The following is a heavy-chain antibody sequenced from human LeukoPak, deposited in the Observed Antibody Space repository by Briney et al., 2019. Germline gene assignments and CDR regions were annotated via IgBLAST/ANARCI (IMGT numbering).Heavy chain of an antibody. V-gene: IGHV4-39*01. CDR2: IYYSGTT. J-gene: IGHJ5*02. D-gene: IGHD1-1*01. CDR3: ARCSGLDLKNGFDP. CDR1: GGSLSSRRYF. Sequence: SETLSLTCSVSGGSLSSRRYFWGWIRQPPGKGLEWIGNIYYSGTTYYNPSLKTRVTISVHTSTNQFSLKLNSVTGTDTAVYYCARCSGLDLKNGFDPWGQGTLVTVSS.